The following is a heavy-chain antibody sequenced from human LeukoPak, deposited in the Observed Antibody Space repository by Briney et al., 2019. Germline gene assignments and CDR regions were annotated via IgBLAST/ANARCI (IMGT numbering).Heavy chain of an antibody. CDR3: ARDSATVARGCFDF. V-gene: IGHV4-30-4*01. CDR1: GGSISSGDYY. D-gene: IGHD4-23*01. CDR2: IYYSGST. J-gene: IGHJ4*02. Sequence: SQTLSLTCTVSGGSISSGDYYWSWIRQPTGKGLEWIGYIYYSGSTYYNPSLKSRVTISIDTSNNQFSLKLSSVTAADTAVYFSARDSATVARGCFDFWGQGTLVTVSS.